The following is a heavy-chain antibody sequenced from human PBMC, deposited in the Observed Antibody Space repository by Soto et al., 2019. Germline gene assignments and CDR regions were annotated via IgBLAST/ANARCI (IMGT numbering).Heavy chain of an antibody. D-gene: IGHD6-19*01. CDR2: IYYSGST. CDR1: GGSISSYY. J-gene: IGHJ3*02. V-gene: IGHV4-59*08. Sequence: NPSETLSLTCTVSGGSISSYYWSWIRQPPGKGLEWIGYIYYSGSTNYNPSLKSRVTISVDTSKNQFSLKLSSVTAADTAVYYCARRAVAGTGLGAFDIWGQGTMVTVSS. CDR3: ARRAVAGTGLGAFDI.